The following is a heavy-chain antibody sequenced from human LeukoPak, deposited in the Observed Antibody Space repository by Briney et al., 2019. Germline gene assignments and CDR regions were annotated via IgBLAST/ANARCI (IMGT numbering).Heavy chain of an antibody. V-gene: IGHV3-7*01. CDR2: IKQDGSEE. CDR1: GFTFTDYW. Sequence: PGGSLRLSCGASGFTFTDYWMTWVRQAPEKELEWVANIKQDGSEEYYVDSVKGRFTISRDNAKNSLFLQMNSLRVDDTAVYYCARDYGGYYGSWNKGNYYYYMDVWGKGTTVTVSS. D-gene: IGHD3-10*01. CDR3: ARDYGGYYGSWNKGNYYYYMDV. J-gene: IGHJ6*03.